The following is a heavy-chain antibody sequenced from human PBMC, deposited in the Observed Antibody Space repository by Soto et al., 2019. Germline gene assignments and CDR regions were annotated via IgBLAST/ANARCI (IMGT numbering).Heavy chain of an antibody. CDR1: GDTFAFYS. D-gene: IGHD3-10*01. CDR3: ATSYGSGYRAFDY. CDR2: INPILSMS. J-gene: IGHJ4*02. Sequence: QVQLVQSGAEVKRPGSSVKVSCKASGDTFAFYSINWVRQAPGLGLEWMGRINPILSMSNYAQRFQGRVKMTADKSTSTAYMVLNSLRSEDTAMYYCATSYGSGYRAFDYWGQGALVTVSS. V-gene: IGHV1-69*02.